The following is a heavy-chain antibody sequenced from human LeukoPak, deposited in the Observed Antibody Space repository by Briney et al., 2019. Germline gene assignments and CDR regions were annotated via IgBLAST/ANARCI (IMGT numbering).Heavy chain of an antibody. Sequence: GGSLRLSCAVSGFTFSSYAMRWVRQAPGKGLEWVSAISGSGGSTYYADSVKGRFTISRDNSKNTLYLQMNSLRAEDTAVYYCAKDFYDSSVEYYFDYWGQGTLVTVSS. J-gene: IGHJ4*02. CDR2: ISGSGGST. CDR3: AKDFYDSSVEYYFDY. D-gene: IGHD3-22*01. CDR1: GFTFSSYA. V-gene: IGHV3-23*01.